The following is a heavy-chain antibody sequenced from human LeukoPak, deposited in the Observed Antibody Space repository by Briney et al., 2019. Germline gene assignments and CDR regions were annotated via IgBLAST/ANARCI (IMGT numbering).Heavy chain of an antibody. Sequence: PSETLSLTCTVSGGSISSYYWSWIRQPPGKGLEWIGYIYYSASTNYNPSLKSRVTISVDTSKNQFSLKLSSVTAADTAVYYCAGAGILRYYYYGMDVWGQGTTVTVSS. V-gene: IGHV4-59*01. CDR1: GGSISSYY. CDR3: AGAGILRYYYYGMDV. J-gene: IGHJ6*02. D-gene: IGHD6-13*01. CDR2: IYYSAST.